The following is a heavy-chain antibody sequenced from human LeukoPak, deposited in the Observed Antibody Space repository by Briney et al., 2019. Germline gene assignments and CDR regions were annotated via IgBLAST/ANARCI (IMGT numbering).Heavy chain of an antibody. CDR1: GGSISSYY. J-gene: IGHJ4*02. Sequence: PSETLSLTCTVSGGSISSYYWSWIRQPPGKGLEWIGYIYYSGSTNYNPSLKSRVTISVDTSKNQFSLKLSSVTAADTAVYYCASSDSSGYYSTRGPEGYFDYWGQGTLVTVSS. CDR3: ASSDSSGYYSTRGPEGYFDY. CDR2: IYYSGST. D-gene: IGHD3-22*01. V-gene: IGHV4-59*01.